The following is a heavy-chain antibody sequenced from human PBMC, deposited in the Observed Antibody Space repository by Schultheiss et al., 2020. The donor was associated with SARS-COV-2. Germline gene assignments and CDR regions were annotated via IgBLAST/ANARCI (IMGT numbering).Heavy chain of an antibody. J-gene: IGHJ4*02. CDR3: ARQDSGWAFDY. V-gene: IGHV5-51*01. D-gene: IGHD6-19*01. Sequence: GGSLRLSCKATGYTFNTFWIGWVRQMPGKGLEWMGVIHPGDSDTRYSPSFQGQVTISADKSISTAYVQWSSLKASDTAMYYCARQDSGWAFDYWGQGTLVTVSS. CDR2: IHPGDSDT. CDR1: GYTFNTFW.